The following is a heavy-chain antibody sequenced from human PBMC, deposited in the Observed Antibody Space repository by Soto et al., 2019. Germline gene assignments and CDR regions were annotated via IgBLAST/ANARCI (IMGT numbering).Heavy chain of an antibody. CDR1: GFTFSSYW. J-gene: IGHJ4*02. V-gene: IGHV3-7*01. D-gene: IGHD3-22*01. CDR3: AIDWSYYYDSSGYYYY. CDR2: IKQDGSEK. Sequence: GGSLRLSCAASGFTFSSYWMSWVRQAPGKGLEWVANIKQDGSEKYYVDSVKGRFTISRDNAKNSLYLQMNSLRAEDTAVYYCAIDWSYYYDSSGYYYYWGQGTLVTVSS.